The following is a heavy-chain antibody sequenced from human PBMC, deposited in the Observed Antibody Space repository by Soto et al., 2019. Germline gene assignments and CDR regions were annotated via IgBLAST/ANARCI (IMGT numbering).Heavy chain of an antibody. D-gene: IGHD1-26*01. V-gene: IGHV3-21*01. J-gene: IGHJ6*02. Sequence: EVQLVESGGGLVKPGGSLRLSCAASGFTFSSYSMNWVRQAPGKGLEWVSSICSSSSNIYYADSVKGRFTISRDNAKNSLYLEMNSLRADDTAVYYCARDRGIVGSTTGDYYYGMDVWGQGTTVTVSS. CDR1: GFTFSSYS. CDR2: ICSSSSNI. CDR3: ARDRGIVGSTTGDYYYGMDV.